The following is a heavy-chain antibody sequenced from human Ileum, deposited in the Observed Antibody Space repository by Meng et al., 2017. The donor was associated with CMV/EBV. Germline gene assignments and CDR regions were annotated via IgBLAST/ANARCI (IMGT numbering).Heavy chain of an antibody. Sequence: GGPLRLSCAASGFTFNNAWMTWVRQAPGKGLEWVGRIKSKTEGGTADYAAPVKGRFTISRDDSKNTLYLQMNSLRTDDTAVYYCTTDSPLRILKYLGAPWGQGTLVTSPQ. D-gene: IGHD3-9*01. CDR3: TTDSPLRILKYLGAP. V-gene: IGHV3-15*01. CDR1: GFTFNNAW. J-gene: IGHJ5*02. CDR2: IKSKTEGGTA.